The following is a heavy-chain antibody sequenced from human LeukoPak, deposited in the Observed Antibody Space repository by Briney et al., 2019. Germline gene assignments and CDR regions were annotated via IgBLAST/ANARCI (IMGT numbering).Heavy chain of an antibody. CDR3: ATSLPPYGSGWYYFDY. CDR2: ISRSGDSL. J-gene: IGHJ4*02. D-gene: IGHD6-19*01. V-gene: IGHV3-11*01. CDR1: GFPFRDYY. Sequence: GGSLRLSCAASGFPFRDYYMTWIRQAPGKGLEWISYISRSGDSLYYADSVEGRFTISRDNAKNSLFLQMNSLRVDDTAVYYCATSLPPYGSGWYYFDYWGQGTLVTVSS.